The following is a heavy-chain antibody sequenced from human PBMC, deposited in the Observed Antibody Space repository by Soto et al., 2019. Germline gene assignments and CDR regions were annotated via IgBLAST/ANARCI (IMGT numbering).Heavy chain of an antibody. CDR2: ISGGGDAT. Sequence: EVQLLESGGGLVQPGGSLRLSCAGSGFTFINYAMNWVRQAPGKGLEWVSSISGGGDATFFADSVRGRFMISRDNSKNTVTLQMNSLGVDDTAVYYCARKILESTIRPDYWYFDLWGRGTLVTVSS. J-gene: IGHJ2*01. CDR1: GFTFINYA. CDR3: ARKILESTIRPDYWYFDL. V-gene: IGHV3-23*01. D-gene: IGHD3-3*01.